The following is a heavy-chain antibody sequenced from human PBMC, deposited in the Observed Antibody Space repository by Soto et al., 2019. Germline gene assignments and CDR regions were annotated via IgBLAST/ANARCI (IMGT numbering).Heavy chain of an antibody. CDR2: ISWNSGSI. CDR3: AKDSAPPYSSGWYFAFDI. D-gene: IGHD6-19*01. V-gene: IGHV3-9*01. Sequence: PGGSLRLSCGASGFTFDDYAVHWVRQAPGKGLEWVSGISWNSGSIGYADSVKGRFTISRDNAKNSLYLQMNSLRAEATALYYCAKDSAPPYSSGWYFAFDIWGQGTMVHVTS. J-gene: IGHJ3*02. CDR1: GFTFDDYA.